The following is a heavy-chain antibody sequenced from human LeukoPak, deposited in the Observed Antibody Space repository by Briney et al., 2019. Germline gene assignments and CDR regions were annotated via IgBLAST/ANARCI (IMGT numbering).Heavy chain of an antibody. Sequence: GESLKISCKASACSFTSYWIGWVRQMPGKGLEWMGIIYPGDSDTRYSPSFQGQVTISADKSISTAYLQWSSLKASDTAMYYCARLPLTAVYSSYYFDYWGQGTLVTVSS. D-gene: IGHD2-15*01. CDR1: ACSFTSYW. CDR2: IYPGDSDT. J-gene: IGHJ4*02. V-gene: IGHV5-51*01. CDR3: ARLPLTAVYSSYYFDY.